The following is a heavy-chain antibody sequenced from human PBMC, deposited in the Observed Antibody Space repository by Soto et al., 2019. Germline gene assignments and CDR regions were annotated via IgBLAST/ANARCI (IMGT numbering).Heavy chain of an antibody. CDR3: AGGRPGIAAARTIFDF. J-gene: IGHJ4*02. V-gene: IGHV1-69*13. D-gene: IGHD6-13*01. Sequence: SVKVSCKASGGTFSSYAISWVRQAPGQGLEWMGGIIPIFGTANYAQKFQGRVTITADESTSTAYMELSSLRSEDTAVYYCAGGRPGIAAARTIFDFWGQGTLVTVSS. CDR1: GGTFSSYA. CDR2: IIPIFGTA.